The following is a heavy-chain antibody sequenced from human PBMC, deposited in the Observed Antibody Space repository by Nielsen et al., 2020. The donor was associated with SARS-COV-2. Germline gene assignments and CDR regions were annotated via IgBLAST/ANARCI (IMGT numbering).Heavy chain of an antibody. CDR3: ARDNWGRMDV. J-gene: IGHJ6*02. D-gene: IGHD7-27*01. CDR1: GFTVSSNY. V-gene: IGHV3-66*01. CDR2: IYTDGST. Sequence: GGSLRLSCAATGFTVSSNYMSWVRQAAGKGLDWVSVIYTDGSTSHADSVKGRFTISRDNSKNTLYLQMNSLRAGDTAVYYCARDNWGRMDVWGQGTTVTVSS.